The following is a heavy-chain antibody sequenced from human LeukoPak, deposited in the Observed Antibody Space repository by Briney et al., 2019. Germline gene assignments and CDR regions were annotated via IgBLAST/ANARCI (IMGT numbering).Heavy chain of an antibody. CDR1: GGSISSYY. J-gene: IGHJ4*02. V-gene: IGHV4-59*01. D-gene: IGHD6-19*01. CDR3: ARDSVAVTIGGFDY. CDR2: IYYSGST. Sequence: SETLSLTCTVSGGSISSYYWSWIRQPPGKGLEWIGYIYYSGSTNYNPSLKSRVTISVDTSKNQFSLKLSSVTAADTAVYYCARDSVAVTIGGFDYWGQGTLVTVSS.